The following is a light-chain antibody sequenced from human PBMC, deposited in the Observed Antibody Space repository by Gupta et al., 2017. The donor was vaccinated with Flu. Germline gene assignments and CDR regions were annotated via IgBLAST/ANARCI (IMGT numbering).Light chain of an antibody. Sequence: QSVLTQPPSASGTHGQRVAISCSGSSSNIGSRSVSWYQQVPGTAPKLLIYSNDQRPSGVPDRFSGSKSGTSASLAISGLRSEDEADYYCATWDDGLSGRVFGGGTKLTV. CDR1: SSNIGSRS. V-gene: IGLV1-47*02. J-gene: IGLJ3*02. CDR2: SND. CDR3: ATWDDGLSGRV.